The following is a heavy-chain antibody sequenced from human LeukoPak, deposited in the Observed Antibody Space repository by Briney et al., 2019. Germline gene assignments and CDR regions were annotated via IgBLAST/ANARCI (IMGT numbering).Heavy chain of an antibody. CDR3: ARGSGVTLGVSLYYFYALDV. CDR1: GGSISSYY. Sequence: SETLSLTCTVSGGSISSYYWSWIRQPPGKGLEWIGYIYYSGSTNYNPSLKSRVTISVDTSRNQFSLKLSSVTAADTAVYYCARGSGVTLGVSLYYFYALDVWGQGTTVTVSS. J-gene: IGHJ6*02. V-gene: IGHV4-59*01. D-gene: IGHD1-20*01. CDR2: IYYSGST.